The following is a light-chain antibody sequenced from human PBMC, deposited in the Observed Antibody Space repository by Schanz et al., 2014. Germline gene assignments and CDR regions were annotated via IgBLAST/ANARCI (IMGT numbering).Light chain of an antibody. V-gene: IGKV3-20*01. CDR1: QSVSSRY. Sequence: IVLTQSPGTLSLSPGERATLSCRASQSVSSRYLAWYQQKPGQAPRLLIYDASNRATGIPARFSGSGSGTDFTLTISRLEPEDSAVYCCQQYGDAPTFGQGTKVEIK. J-gene: IGKJ1*01. CDR3: QQYGDAPT. CDR2: DAS.